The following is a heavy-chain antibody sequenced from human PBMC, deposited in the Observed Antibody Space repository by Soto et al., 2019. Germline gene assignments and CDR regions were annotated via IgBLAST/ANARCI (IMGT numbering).Heavy chain of an antibody. Sequence: QVQLVQSGAEVKKPGASVKVSCKASGYTFTSYGISWVRQAPGQGLEWMGWISAYNGNTNYAQKRQGRGTMTTDTSTSTAYMELRSLRSDDTAVYYCARDAGFVVGAPGRYYYYGMDVWGQGTTVTVSS. CDR3: ARDAGFVVGAPGRYYYYGMDV. CDR2: ISAYNGNT. J-gene: IGHJ6*02. CDR1: GYTFTSYG. D-gene: IGHD1-26*01. V-gene: IGHV1-18*01.